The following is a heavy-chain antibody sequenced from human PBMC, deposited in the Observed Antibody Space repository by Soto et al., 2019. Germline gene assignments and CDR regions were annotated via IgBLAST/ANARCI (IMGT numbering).Heavy chain of an antibody. D-gene: IGHD3-22*01. CDR3: ARPGEFITMLVVATPRDAFDI. CDR2: INPNSGGT. Sequence: ASVKVSCKASGYTFTGYYMHWVRQAPGQGLEWMGWINPNSGGTNYAQKFQGRVTMTRDTSISTAYMELSRLRSDDTAVYYCARPGEFITMLVVATPRDAFDIWGQVTMVNVSS. V-gene: IGHV1-2*02. CDR1: GYTFTGYY. J-gene: IGHJ3*02.